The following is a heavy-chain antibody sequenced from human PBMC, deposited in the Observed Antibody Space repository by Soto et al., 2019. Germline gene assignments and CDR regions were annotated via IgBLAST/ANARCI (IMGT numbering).Heavy chain of an antibody. CDR2: IYYSGST. CDR3: ARDLRYQLLFSPAENWFDP. J-gene: IGHJ5*02. Sequence: SETLSLTCPVSGGSISSGGYYWSWIRQHPGKGLEWIGYIYYSGSTYYNPSLKSRVTISVDTSKNQFSLKLSSVTAEDTAVYYCARDLRYQLLFSPAENWFDPWGQGTLVTVSS. D-gene: IGHD2-2*01. CDR1: GGSISSGGYY. V-gene: IGHV4-31*03.